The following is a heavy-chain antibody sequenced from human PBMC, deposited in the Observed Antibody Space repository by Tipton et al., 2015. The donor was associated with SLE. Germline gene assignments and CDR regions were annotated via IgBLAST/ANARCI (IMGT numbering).Heavy chain of an antibody. CDR3: ARAGLATSYYYYMDV. V-gene: IGHV4-59*01. CDR2: ISYSGST. CDR1: GGSISSYY. D-gene: IGHD5-12*01. J-gene: IGHJ6*03. Sequence: TLSLTCTVSGGSISSYYWSWIQQPPGKGLEWIGYISYSGSTNYNPSLKSRVTISVDTSKNQFSLKLSSVTAADTAVYYCARAGLATSYYYYMDVWGKGTTVTVSS.